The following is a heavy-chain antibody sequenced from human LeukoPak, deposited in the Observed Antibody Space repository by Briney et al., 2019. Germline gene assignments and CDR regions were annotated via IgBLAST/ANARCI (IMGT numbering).Heavy chain of an antibody. J-gene: IGHJ6*02. Sequence: GSVKVSCKASGYTFTSYYMHWVRQAPGQGLEWMGIINPSGGSTSYAQKFQGRVTMTRDTSTSTVYMELSSLRSEDTAVYYCARVWGYCSSTSCYSLYYYGMDVWGQGTTVTVSS. D-gene: IGHD2-2*02. CDR2: INPSGGST. V-gene: IGHV1-46*01. CDR3: ARVWGYCSSTSCYSLYYYGMDV. CDR1: GYTFTSYY.